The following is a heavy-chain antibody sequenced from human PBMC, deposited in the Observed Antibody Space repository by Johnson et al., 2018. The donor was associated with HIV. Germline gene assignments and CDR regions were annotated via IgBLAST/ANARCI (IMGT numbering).Heavy chain of an antibody. Sequence: VQLVESGGGLVKPGGSLRLSCVASGFTFSDYYMTWVRQAPGKGLAWVSYISGSGSTIYYADSVKGRFTISRDNAKNSLYLQMDSLRAEDMAVYYCTIPYYYDSGGYQWGQGTMVTVSS. J-gene: IGHJ3*01. CDR2: ISGSGSTI. CDR3: TIPYYYDSGGYQ. D-gene: IGHD3-22*01. CDR1: GFTFSDYY. V-gene: IGHV3-11*04.